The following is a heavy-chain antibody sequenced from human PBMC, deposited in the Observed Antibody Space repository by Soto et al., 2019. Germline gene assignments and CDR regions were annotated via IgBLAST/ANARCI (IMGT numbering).Heavy chain of an antibody. CDR3: ARLAGLEDAYYGMDV. CDR1: GGTFSSYT. J-gene: IGHJ6*02. D-gene: IGHD6-13*01. CDR2: IIPILGIA. V-gene: IGHV1-69*02. Sequence: QVQLVQSGAEVKKPGSSVKVSCKASGGTFSSYTISWVRQAPGQGLEWMGRIIPILGIANYAQKFQGRVTITADKSTSTAYMELSSLRSEDTAVYYCARLAGLEDAYYGMDVWGQGTTVTVSS.